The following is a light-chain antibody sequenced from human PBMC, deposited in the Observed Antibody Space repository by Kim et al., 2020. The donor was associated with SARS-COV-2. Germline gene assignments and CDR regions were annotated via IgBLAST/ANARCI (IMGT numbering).Light chain of an antibody. J-gene: IGLJ1*01. CDR3: CSYAGSSTYV. CDR1: SSNVGSYNL. V-gene: IGLV2-23*01. Sequence: GQSITITSTGTSSNVGSYNLVSWYQQHPGKAPKLMIYEGSKRPSGVSNRFSGSKSGNTASLTISGRQAEDEADYYCCSYAGSSTYVFGTGTKVTVL. CDR2: EGS.